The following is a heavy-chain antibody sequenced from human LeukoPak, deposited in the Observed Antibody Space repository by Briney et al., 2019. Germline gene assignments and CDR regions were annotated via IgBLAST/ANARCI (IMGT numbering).Heavy chain of an antibody. V-gene: IGHV4-38-2*02. CDR1: GYSISSGYY. Sequence: SETLSLTCTVSGYSISSGYYWGWIRQPPGKGLEWIGSIYHSGSTYYNPSLKSRVTISVDTSKNQFSLKLSSVTTADTAVYYCARRDYSNGGFDYWGQGTLVTVSS. CDR3: ARRDYSNGGFDY. D-gene: IGHD4-11*01. J-gene: IGHJ4*02. CDR2: IYHSGST.